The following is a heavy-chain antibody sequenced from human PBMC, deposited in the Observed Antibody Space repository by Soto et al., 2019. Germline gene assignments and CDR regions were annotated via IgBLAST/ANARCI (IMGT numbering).Heavy chain of an antibody. CDR3: ARDRKLVIPGNYYYYGMDV. Sequence: PSETLSLTCSVSGGSIRDYFWTWVRQPPGKGLEWIGYISSSRTINYNSSLKSRATISLDTSRNHFSLKLTSVTTADTGVYFCARDRKLVIPGNYYYYGMDVWGQGTTVTVSS. CDR1: GGSIRDYF. V-gene: IGHV4-59*12. J-gene: IGHJ6*02. CDR2: ISSSRTI. D-gene: IGHD3-10*01.